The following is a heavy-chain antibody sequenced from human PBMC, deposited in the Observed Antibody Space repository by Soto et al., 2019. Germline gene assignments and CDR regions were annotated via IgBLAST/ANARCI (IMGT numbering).Heavy chain of an antibody. V-gene: IGHV3-53*01. CDR2: IYSGGST. CDR1: EFTVSSNY. CDR3: ARTYYYDSSGYYSFYFDY. Sequence: PGGSLRLSCAASEFTVSSNYMSWVRQAPGKGLEWVSVIYSGGSTYYADSVKGRFTISRDNSKNTLYLQMNSLRAEDTAVYYCARTYYYDSSGYYSFYFDYWGQGTLVTVSS. D-gene: IGHD3-22*01. J-gene: IGHJ4*02.